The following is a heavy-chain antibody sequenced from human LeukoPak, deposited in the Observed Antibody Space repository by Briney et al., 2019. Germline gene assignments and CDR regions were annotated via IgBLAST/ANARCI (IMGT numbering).Heavy chain of an antibody. CDR3: ARDSRYDFWSGYEYNWFDP. CDR2: ISSSGSTI. J-gene: IGHJ5*02. CDR1: VFTFSDYY. D-gene: IGHD3-3*01. Sequence: PGGSLRLSCAASVFTFSDYYMSWIRQAPGKGLEWVSYISSSGSTIYYADSVKGRFTISRDNAKNSLYLQMNSLRAEDTAVYYCARDSRYDFWSGYEYNWFDPWGQGTLVTVSS. V-gene: IGHV3-11*04.